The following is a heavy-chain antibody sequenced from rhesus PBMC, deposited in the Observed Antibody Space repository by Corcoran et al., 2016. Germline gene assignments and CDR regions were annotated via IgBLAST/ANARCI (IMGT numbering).Heavy chain of an antibody. Sequence: QVQLQESGPGLVKPSETLSLTCAVSGYSITSGYGWSGIRQALGRGLAWLGYLSYTGTRYDTPSFQSLVTICYHTSKSQFSLQLSAVTAADTAVYYCARRTDGSWSGNYLGFWGQGVLVTVSS. V-gene: IGHV4-127*01. J-gene: IGHJ4*01. CDR3: ARRTDGSWSGNYLGF. D-gene: IGHD6-13*01. CDR1: GYSITSGYG. CDR2: LSYTGTR.